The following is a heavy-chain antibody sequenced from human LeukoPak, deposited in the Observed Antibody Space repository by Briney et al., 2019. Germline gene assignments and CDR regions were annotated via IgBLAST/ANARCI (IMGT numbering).Heavy chain of an antibody. CDR1: GYTFTSYA. D-gene: IGHD3-22*01. V-gene: IGHV1-3*01. Sequence: GASVKVSCKASGYTFTSYAMHWVRQAPGQRLEWMGWINAGNGNTKYSQKFQGRVTITRDTSASTAYMELSSLRSEDTAVYYCARVAPYYYDSSGYPDYWGQGTLVTVSS. J-gene: IGHJ4*02. CDR2: INAGNGNT. CDR3: ARVAPYYYDSSGYPDY.